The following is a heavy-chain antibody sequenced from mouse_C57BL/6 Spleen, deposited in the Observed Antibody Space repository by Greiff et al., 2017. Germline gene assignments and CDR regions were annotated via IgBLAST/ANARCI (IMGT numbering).Heavy chain of an antibody. Sequence: QVQLQESGAELARPGASVKLSCKASGYTFTSYGISWVKQRPGQGLEWIGEIYPRSGNTYYNEKFKGKATLTADKSSSTAYMQLRSLTSEDSAVYFCARWDYYGSSYDYYAMDYWGQGTSVTVSS. D-gene: IGHD1-1*01. J-gene: IGHJ4*01. CDR3: ARWDYYGSSYDYYAMDY. CDR1: GYTFTSYG. V-gene: IGHV1-81*01. CDR2: IYPRSGNT.